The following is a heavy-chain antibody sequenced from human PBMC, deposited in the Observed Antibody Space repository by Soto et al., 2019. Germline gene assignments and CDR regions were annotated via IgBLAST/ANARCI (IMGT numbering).Heavy chain of an antibody. CDR2: ISGSGIST. Sequence: EVQLLESGGGLVQPGGSLRLSCAASGFTFSSYAMSWVRQAPGKGLEWVSAISGSGISTYYADSVKGRFTISRYNSKNPRYLQMNSLRAEDTAVYYCAKEGKHSSGWANFDYWGQGTLVTVSS. D-gene: IGHD6-19*01. J-gene: IGHJ4*02. CDR3: AKEGKHSSGWANFDY. CDR1: GFTFSSYA. V-gene: IGHV3-23*01.